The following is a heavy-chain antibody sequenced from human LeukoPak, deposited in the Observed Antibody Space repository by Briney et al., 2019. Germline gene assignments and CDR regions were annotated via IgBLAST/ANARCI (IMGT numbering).Heavy chain of an antibody. CDR3: SRGGDVFDV. J-gene: IGHJ3*01. CDR1: GYNFRRYN. CDR2: VSGDFGDT. D-gene: IGHD3-16*01. Sequence: GASVKVSCKASGYNFRRYNLNWLRQAPGQGPEWMGWVSGDFGDTKYSQKFQGRLTMTTDSSTTTAYMELGNLRSDDTAVYYCSRGGDVFDVWGQGTMVIVSS. V-gene: IGHV1-18*04.